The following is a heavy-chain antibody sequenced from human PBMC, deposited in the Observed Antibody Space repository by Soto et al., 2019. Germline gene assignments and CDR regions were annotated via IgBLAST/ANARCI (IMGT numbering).Heavy chain of an antibody. D-gene: IGHD4-17*01. CDR1: GFTFSSYS. CDR3: ARLRAGDYDAFDI. CDR2: ISSSSYI. J-gene: IGHJ3*02. Sequence: PGGSLRLSCAASGFTFSSYSMNWVRQAPGKGLEWVSSISSSSYIYYADSVKGRFTISRDNAKNSLYLQMNSLRAEDTAVYYCARLRAGDYDAFDIWGQGTMVTVSS. V-gene: IGHV3-21*01.